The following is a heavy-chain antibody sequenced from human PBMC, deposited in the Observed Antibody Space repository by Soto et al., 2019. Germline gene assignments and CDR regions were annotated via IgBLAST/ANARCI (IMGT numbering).Heavy chain of an antibody. CDR2: IWYDGSNK. J-gene: IGHJ1*01. CDR1: GFTFSSYG. Sequence: PGGSLRLSCAAPGFTFSSYGMHWVRQAPGKGLEGVAVIWYDGSNKYYADSVKGRFTISRDNSKNTLYLQMNSLRAEDTAVYYCARDQFPWLSAEYFQHWGQGTLVTVSS. V-gene: IGHV3-33*01. D-gene: IGHD3-22*01. CDR3: ARDQFPWLSAEYFQH.